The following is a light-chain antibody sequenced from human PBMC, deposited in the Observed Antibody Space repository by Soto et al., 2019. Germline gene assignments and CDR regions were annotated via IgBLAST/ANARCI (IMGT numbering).Light chain of an antibody. Sequence: DIQMTQSPSSLSASVGDRVTITCRASQSISSYLNWYHQKPGKAPKLLIYAASSLQGGVPSRFSGSGSGTDFTLTISSLQPEDFATYYCQQSYSIPTFGQGTRLEIK. CDR3: QQSYSIPT. CDR2: AAS. CDR1: QSISSY. J-gene: IGKJ5*01. V-gene: IGKV1-39*01.